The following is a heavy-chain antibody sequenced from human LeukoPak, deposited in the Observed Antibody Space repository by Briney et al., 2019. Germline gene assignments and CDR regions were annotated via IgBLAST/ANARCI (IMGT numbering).Heavy chain of an antibody. J-gene: IGHJ4*02. CDR1: GYTFTNYY. V-gene: IGHV1-18*04. Sequence: ASVKVSCKASGYTFTNYYMHWVRQAPGQGLEWMGWISAYNGNTNYAQKLQGRVTMTTDTSTSTAYMELRSLRSDDTAVYYCARESYSSGFDYWGQGTLVTVSS. CDR2: ISAYNGNT. D-gene: IGHD6-19*01. CDR3: ARESYSSGFDY.